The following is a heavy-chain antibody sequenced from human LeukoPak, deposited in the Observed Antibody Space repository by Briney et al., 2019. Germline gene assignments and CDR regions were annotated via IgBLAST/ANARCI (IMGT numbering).Heavy chain of an antibody. CDR2: MNPNSGNT. V-gene: IGHV1-8*03. Sequence: ASVKVSCKASGYTFSTYDINWVRQATGQGLEWMGWMNPNSGNTGYAQKFQGRVSITRNNSISTAYMELSSLRSEDTAVYYCARSFGGSYEAFDIWGQGTMVTVSS. CDR3: ARSFGGSYEAFDI. D-gene: IGHD1-26*01. CDR1: GYTFSTYD. J-gene: IGHJ3*02.